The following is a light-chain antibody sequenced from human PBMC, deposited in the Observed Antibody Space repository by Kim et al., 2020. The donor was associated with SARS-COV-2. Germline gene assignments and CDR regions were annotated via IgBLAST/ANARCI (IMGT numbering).Light chain of an antibody. Sequence: SVSPGERATRSCSASQSVSSSLIWYQQKPDKAPRLLSYRAATRGTGIPATFSGSGSGTEFTLTISSLQPEDSAVYYCQQYVAWPYTFGQGTKLEIK. J-gene: IGKJ2*01. CDR1: QSVSSS. CDR3: QQYVAWPYT. CDR2: RAA. V-gene: IGKV3-15*01.